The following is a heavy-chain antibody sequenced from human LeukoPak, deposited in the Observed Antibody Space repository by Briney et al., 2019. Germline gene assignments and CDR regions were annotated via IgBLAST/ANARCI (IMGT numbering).Heavy chain of an antibody. V-gene: IGHV3-23*01. D-gene: IGHD6-13*01. J-gene: IGHJ4*02. CDR1: GFTFSSYA. CDR2: ISGSGGST. Sequence: DPGGSLRLSCAASGFTFSSYAMSWVRQAPGKGLEWVSAISGSGGSTYYADSVKGRFTISRDNSKNTLYLQMNSLRAEDTAVYYCAKDGHSSSWYNFDYWGQGTLVTVSS. CDR3: AKDGHSSSWYNFDY.